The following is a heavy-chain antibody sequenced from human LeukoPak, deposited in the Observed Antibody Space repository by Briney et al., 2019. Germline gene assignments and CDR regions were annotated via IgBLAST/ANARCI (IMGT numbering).Heavy chain of an antibody. J-gene: IGHJ5*02. V-gene: IGHV4-59*01. CDR2: IYYSGST. D-gene: IGHD6-13*01. CDR3: ARDSYSSSWYNWFDP. Sequence: SETLSLTCTVSGGSISSYYWSWMRQPPGKGQEWIEYIYYSGSTNYNPSLKSRVTISVDTSKNQFSLKLSSVTAADTAVYYCARDSYSSSWYNWFDPWGQGTLVTVSS. CDR1: GGSISSYY.